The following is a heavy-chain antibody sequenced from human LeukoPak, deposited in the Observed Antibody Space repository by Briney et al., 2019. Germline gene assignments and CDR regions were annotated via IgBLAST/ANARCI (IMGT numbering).Heavy chain of an antibody. V-gene: IGHV3-30-3*01. CDR2: ISYDGSNK. CDR1: GFTFSSYA. J-gene: IGHJ4*02. Sequence: GGSLRLSCAASGFTFSSYAMHWVRQAPGKGLEWVAVISYDGSNKYSADSVKGRFTISRDNSKNTLYLQMTSLRAEDTAVYYCARDSYSSSWDFDYWGQGTLVTVSS. D-gene: IGHD6-13*01. CDR3: ARDSYSSSWDFDY.